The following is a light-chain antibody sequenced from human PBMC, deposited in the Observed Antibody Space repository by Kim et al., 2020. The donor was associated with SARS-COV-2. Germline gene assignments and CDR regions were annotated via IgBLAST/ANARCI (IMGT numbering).Light chain of an antibody. CDR3: QQSYSFPYT. V-gene: IGKV1-39*01. J-gene: IGKJ2*01. Sequence: SASVGDGVTITCRASHNIDNDLSWYQQKTGKAPKVLIFAASALQSGVPARFSGRGSGTNFTLTITSLQPEDSATYYCQQSYSFPYTLGQGTKLEI. CDR1: HNIDND. CDR2: AAS.